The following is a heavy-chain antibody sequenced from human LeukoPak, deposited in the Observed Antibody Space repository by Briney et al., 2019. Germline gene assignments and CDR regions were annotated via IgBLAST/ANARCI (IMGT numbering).Heavy chain of an antibody. V-gene: IGHV3-23*01. D-gene: IGHD5-12*01. Sequence: PGGSLRLSCAASGFTFSSYAMSWVRQAPGKGLEWVSAISGSGGSTYYADSVKGRFTISRDNAKNSLYLQMNSLRAEDTAVYYCARDSPIVATTFDYWGQGTLVTVSS. CDR2: ISGSGGST. CDR3: ARDSPIVATTFDY. J-gene: IGHJ4*02. CDR1: GFTFSSYA.